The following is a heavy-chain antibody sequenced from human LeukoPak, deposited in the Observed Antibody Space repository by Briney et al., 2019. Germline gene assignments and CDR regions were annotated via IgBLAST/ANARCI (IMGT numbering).Heavy chain of an antibody. J-gene: IGHJ5*02. D-gene: IGHD3-22*01. CDR2: IRSKAYGGTT. CDR1: GISFGDYA. Sequence: GRSLRLSCTASGISFGDYAVSWVRQAPGKGLEWVGFIRSKAYGGTTEYAASVKGRFTISRDDSKSIASLEMISLKTEDTAVYYCCTYYYDSSGYYYVNHWGQGTLVTVS. V-gene: IGHV3-49*04. CDR3: CTYYYDSSGYYYVNH.